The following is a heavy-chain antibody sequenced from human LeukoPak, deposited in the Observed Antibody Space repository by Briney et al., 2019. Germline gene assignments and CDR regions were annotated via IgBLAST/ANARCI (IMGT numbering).Heavy chain of an antibody. CDR3: ARDLKRGYSSGRYSWGTGSSNDY. CDR1: GYTFTSYG. CDR2: ISGYNDNT. Sequence: ASVKVSCKASGYTFTSYGISWVRQAPGQGLEWMGWISGYNDNTNYAQQKLQGRVTMTTDTSTSTAYMELRSLRSDDTAVYYCARDLKRGYSSGRYSWGTGSSNDYWGQGTLVTVSS. J-gene: IGHJ4*02. V-gene: IGHV1-18*01. D-gene: IGHD6-19*01.